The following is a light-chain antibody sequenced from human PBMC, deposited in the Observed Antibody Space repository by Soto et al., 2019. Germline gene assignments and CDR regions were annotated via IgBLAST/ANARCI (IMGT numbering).Light chain of an antibody. CDR1: QSISSW. CDR2: AAS. V-gene: IGKV1-39*01. Sequence: DIQMTQSPSTLSGSVGDRVTITFLATQSISSWLAWYQQKPGKAPKLLIYAASSLQSGVPSRFSGSGSGTDFTLTISSLQPEDFATYYCQQSYSTPITFGQGTRLEIK. J-gene: IGKJ5*01. CDR3: QQSYSTPIT.